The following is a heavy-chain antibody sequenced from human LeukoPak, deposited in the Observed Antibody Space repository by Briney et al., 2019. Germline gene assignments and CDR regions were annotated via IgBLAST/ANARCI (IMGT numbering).Heavy chain of an antibody. CDR3: ARGLYSSSGLTYMDV. CDR2: MNPNSGNT. Sequence: ASVKVSCKASGYTFTSYDINWVRQATGQGLEWMGWMNPNSGNTGYAQKFQGRVTITRNTSISTAYMELSSLRSEDTAVYYCARGLYSSSGLTYMDVWGKGTTVTVSS. CDR1: GYTFTSYD. J-gene: IGHJ6*03. D-gene: IGHD6-6*01. V-gene: IGHV1-8*03.